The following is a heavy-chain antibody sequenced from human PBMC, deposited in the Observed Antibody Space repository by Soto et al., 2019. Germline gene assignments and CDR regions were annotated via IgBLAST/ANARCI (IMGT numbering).Heavy chain of an antibody. V-gene: IGHV5-51*01. D-gene: IGHD2-15*01. CDR3: ARQNVVVVAATRNYYGMDV. CDR1: GYSFTSYW. CDR2: IYPGDSDT. Sequence: PGESLKISCKGSGYSFTSYWIGWVRQMPGKGLEWMGIIYPGDSDTRYSPSFQGQVTISADKSISTAYLQWSSLKASDTAMYYFARQNVVVVAATRNYYGMDVWGQGTTVTVSS. J-gene: IGHJ6*02.